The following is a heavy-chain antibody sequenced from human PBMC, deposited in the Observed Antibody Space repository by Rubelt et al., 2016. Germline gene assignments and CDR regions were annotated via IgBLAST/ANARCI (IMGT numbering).Heavy chain of an antibody. CDR3: ARNPSYSSSGAYYYYGMDV. D-gene: IGHD6-6*01. V-gene: IGHV1-2*02. J-gene: IGHJ6*02. CDR2: NPCSGGA. Sequence: NPCSGGANYAQNFQGRVTMTRDTSISTAYMELSRLRSDDTAVYYCARNPSYSSSGAYYYYGMDVWGQGTTVTVSS.